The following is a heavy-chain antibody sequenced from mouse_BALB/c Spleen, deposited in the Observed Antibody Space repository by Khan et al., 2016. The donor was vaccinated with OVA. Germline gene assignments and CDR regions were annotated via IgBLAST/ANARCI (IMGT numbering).Heavy chain of an antibody. D-gene: IGHD1-1*01. Sequence: EVELVESGGDLVKTGGSLKLSCAASGFTFSTYGMSWVRQTPDKRLEWVATISSGGSYTYYLDNVKGRFTISRDNAKNTLYLQMSSLRSEDTAMYYCARLAYYYNSEGFAYWGRGTLVTVSA. CDR1: GFTFSTYG. J-gene: IGHJ3*01. CDR3: ARLAYYYNSEGFAY. CDR2: ISSGGSYT. V-gene: IGHV5-6*01.